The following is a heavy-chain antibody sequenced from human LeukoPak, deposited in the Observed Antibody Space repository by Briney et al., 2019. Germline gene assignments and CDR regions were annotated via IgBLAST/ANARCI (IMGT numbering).Heavy chain of an antibody. D-gene: IGHD6-19*01. Sequence: SETLSLTCTVSGGSISGYYWSWIRQPPGKGPEWIGYVYYSGSTNYNPSLKSRVTISVDTSKNRFSLKMNSVTAADTAVYYCARLAGSGWSHCDYWGQGTLVTVSS. CDR3: ARLAGSGWSHCDY. V-gene: IGHV4-59*08. CDR1: GGSISGYY. J-gene: IGHJ4*02. CDR2: VYYSGST.